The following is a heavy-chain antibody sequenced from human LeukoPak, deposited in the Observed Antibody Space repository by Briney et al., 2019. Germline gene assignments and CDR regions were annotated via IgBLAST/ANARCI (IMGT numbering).Heavy chain of an antibody. D-gene: IGHD4-17*01. CDR2: ISYDGSNK. CDR1: GFTFSSYG. CDR3: AKDQDYGDYSFDY. Sequence: PGRSLRLSCAASGFTFSSYGMHWVRQAPGKGLGGVAVISYDGSNKYYADSVKGRFTISRDNSKNTLYLQMNSLRAEDTAVYYCAKDQDYGDYSFDYWGQGTLVTVSS. J-gene: IGHJ4*02. V-gene: IGHV3-30*18.